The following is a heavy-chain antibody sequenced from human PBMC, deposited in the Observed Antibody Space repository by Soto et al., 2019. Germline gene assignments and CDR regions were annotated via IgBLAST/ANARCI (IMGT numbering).Heavy chain of an antibody. CDR1: GGSIRTDHYH. D-gene: IGHD2-21*02. V-gene: IGHV4-30-4*01. J-gene: IGHJ6*01. Sequence: QVQLQESGPGLVRPSQTLSLTCTVSGGSIRTDHYHWTWIRQAPGKGLEWIGYIHYSGSIQFNPSLQSRVSMSVDTSKNQFSLRLSSVTAAETAVYFCAREDDGGDRDYYGLDVW. CDR2: IHYSGSI. CDR3: AREDDGGDRDYYGLDV.